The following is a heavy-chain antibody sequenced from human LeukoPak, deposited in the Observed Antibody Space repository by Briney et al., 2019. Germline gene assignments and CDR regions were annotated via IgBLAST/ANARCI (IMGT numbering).Heavy chain of an antibody. V-gene: IGHV1-69*02. CDR1: GGTFSSYT. D-gene: IGHD1-26*01. CDR2: IIPILGIA. J-gene: IGHJ4*02. CDR3: ASGLSGSLDGDY. Sequence: SVKVSCKASGGTFSSYTIGWVRQAPGQGLEWMGRIIPILGIANYAQKFQGRVTITADKSTGTAYMELSSLRSEDTAVYYCASGLSGSLDGDYWGQGTLVTVSS.